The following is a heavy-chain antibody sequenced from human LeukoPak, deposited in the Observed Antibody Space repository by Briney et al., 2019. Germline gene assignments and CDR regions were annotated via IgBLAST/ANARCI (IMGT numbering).Heavy chain of an antibody. CDR3: ARVSQNCNDDRPSGL. Sequence: PRGSLRLSCVASGFTFGQYWMHWVRQVPGKGLGWVSRIHGSERVTGYADFVRGRFTISRDNGRNTLYLQMDSLRAEDTAVYYCARVSQNCNDDRPSGLWGQGTRVTVPS. D-gene: IGHD1-1*01. J-gene: IGHJ4*02. CDR2: IHGSERVT. V-gene: IGHV3-74*01. CDR1: GFTFGQYW.